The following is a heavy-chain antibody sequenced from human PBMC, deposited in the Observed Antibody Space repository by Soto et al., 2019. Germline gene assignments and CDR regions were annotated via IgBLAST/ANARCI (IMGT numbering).Heavy chain of an antibody. V-gene: IGHV1-69*02. CDR2: IIPIFGIT. Sequence: QVQLVQSGAEVKKPGSSVRVSCKASGGTFNNCTISWVRQAPGQGLEWMGRIIPIFGITNYEQKLQGRVTIIEDKSTSTEYMEMRSLRSEDTDVYYCARSSGYGDSSEGLDIWGQGTMVTVSS. CDR1: GGTFNNCT. J-gene: IGHJ3*02. CDR3: ARSSGYGDSSEGLDI. D-gene: IGHD4-17*01.